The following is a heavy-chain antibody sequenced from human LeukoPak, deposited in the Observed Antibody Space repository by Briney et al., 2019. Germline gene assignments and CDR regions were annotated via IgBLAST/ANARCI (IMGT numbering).Heavy chain of an antibody. Sequence: SETLSLTCTVSGGSISSYYWSWIRQPPGQGLEWIGYIYYSGSTNYNPSLKSRVTISVDTSKNQFSLKLRPVTAADTAVYYCAGHGTLAAAAYYFDCWGQGTLVTVSS. CDR1: GGSISSYY. CDR3: AGHGTLAAAAYYFDC. D-gene: IGHD6-13*01. CDR2: IYYSGST. J-gene: IGHJ4*02. V-gene: IGHV4-59*08.